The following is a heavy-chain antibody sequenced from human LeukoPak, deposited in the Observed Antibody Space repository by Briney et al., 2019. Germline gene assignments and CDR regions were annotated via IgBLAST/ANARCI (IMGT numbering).Heavy chain of an antibody. Sequence: ASVKVSCKASGYTFTSYDINWVRQATGQGLEWMGWMNPNSGNTGYAQKFQGRVTMTRNTSISTAYMELSSLRSEDTAVYYCARVQLGYCSSTSCLARPYYYYYYMDVWGKGNTVTVSS. CDR1: GYTFTSYD. V-gene: IGHV1-8*01. CDR3: ARVQLGYCSSTSCLARPYYYYYYMDV. D-gene: IGHD2-2*01. J-gene: IGHJ6*03. CDR2: MNPNSGNT.